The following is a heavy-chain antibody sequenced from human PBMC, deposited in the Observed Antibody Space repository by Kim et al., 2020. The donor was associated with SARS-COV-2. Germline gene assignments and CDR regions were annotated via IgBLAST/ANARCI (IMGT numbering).Heavy chain of an antibody. V-gene: IGHV1-18*01. CDR3: ARHPTSYYDSSGYLDA. D-gene: IGHD3-22*01. Sequence: ASVKVSCETSGYPFISYNIDWVRQAPGQGLEWMGWISPYSKTAHYAEKFQGRLSMTADTSTRTVHMELRTLRSDDTAIYYCARHPTSYYDSSGYLDAWGQGTPVTVSA. J-gene: IGHJ5*02. CDR2: ISPYSKTA. CDR1: GYPFISYN.